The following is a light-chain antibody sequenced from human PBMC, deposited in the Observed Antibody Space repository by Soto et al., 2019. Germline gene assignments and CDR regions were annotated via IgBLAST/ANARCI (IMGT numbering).Light chain of an antibody. V-gene: IGKV3-11*01. CDR3: QQRRSWPRA. Sequence: EIVLTQSPATLSLSPGERATLSCRASQSVSSYLAWYQQKPGQAPRLLIYDASNRATGIPARFSGSGSGTDFTLTISSQELEDFAFYYCQQRRSWPRAFGQGTKVELK. CDR2: DAS. J-gene: IGKJ1*01. CDR1: QSVSSY.